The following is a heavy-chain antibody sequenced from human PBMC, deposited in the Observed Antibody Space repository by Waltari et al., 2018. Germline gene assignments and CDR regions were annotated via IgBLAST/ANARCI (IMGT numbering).Heavy chain of an antibody. J-gene: IGHJ5*02. D-gene: IGHD2-21*02. CDR3: ARGGGGDWEWFDP. CDR1: GGSISGFY. CDR2: IYYAGST. Sequence: QVQLQESGPSLLRPSETLSLICTVSGGSISGFYSSWVRPPPGKGVDWIGYIYYAGSTNFITTPTSRVTMSVDPSKNQFSLKLSAVTAADTAFYDCARGGGGDWEWFDPWGQGTLVTVAS. V-gene: IGHV4-59*01.